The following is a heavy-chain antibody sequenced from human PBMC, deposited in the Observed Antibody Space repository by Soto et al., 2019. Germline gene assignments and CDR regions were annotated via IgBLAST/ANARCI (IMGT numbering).Heavy chain of an antibody. Sequence: SETLSLTCTVSGGSISSYHWSWIRQPPGKGLEWIGYIYYSGSTNYSPSLKSRVTISVDKSKNQFSLKLSSVTAADTAVYYCARGGAGSYYGSGSYYSFDYWGRGTLVTVSA. CDR2: IYYSGST. V-gene: IGHV4-59*01. CDR1: GGSISSYH. D-gene: IGHD3-10*01. J-gene: IGHJ4*02. CDR3: ARGGAGSYYGSGSYYSFDY.